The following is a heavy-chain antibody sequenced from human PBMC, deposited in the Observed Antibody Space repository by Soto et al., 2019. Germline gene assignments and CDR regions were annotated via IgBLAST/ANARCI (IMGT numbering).Heavy chain of an antibody. D-gene: IGHD2-2*01. V-gene: IGHV3-9*01. CDR2: ISWNSGSI. J-gene: IGHJ6*02. CDR1: GFTFDDYA. Sequence: EVQLVESGGGLVQPGRSLRLSCAASGFTFDDYAMHWVRQAPGKGLEWVSGISWNSGSIGYADSVKGRFTISRDNAKNSLYLQMNSLRAEDTALYYCAKTGEGYCSSTSCPYYYYGMDVWGQGTTVTVSS. CDR3: AKTGEGYCSSTSCPYYYYGMDV.